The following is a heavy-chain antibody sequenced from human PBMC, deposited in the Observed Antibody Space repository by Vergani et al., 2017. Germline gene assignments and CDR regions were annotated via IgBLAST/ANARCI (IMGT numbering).Heavy chain of an antibody. CDR2: IYYSGST. CDR1: GGSISSYY. D-gene: IGHD4-17*01. V-gene: IGHV4-59*06. CDR3: AREWATVTALDP. J-gene: IGHJ5*02. Sequence: QVQLQESGPGLVKPSETLSLTCTVSGGSISSYYWSWIRQHPGKGLEWIGYIYYSGSTYYNPSLKSRVTISVDTSKNQFSLKLSSVTAADTAVYYCAREWATVTALDPWGQGTLVTVSS.